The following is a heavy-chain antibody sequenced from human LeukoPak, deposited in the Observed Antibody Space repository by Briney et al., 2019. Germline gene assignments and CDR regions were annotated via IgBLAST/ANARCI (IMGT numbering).Heavy chain of an antibody. CDR1: GGSFSGYY. CDR2: INHSGST. D-gene: IGHD7-27*01. Sequence: SETLSLTCAVYGGSFSGYYWSWIRQPPGKGLEWIGEINHSGSTNYNPSLKSRVSISLDTSKSQFSLRLRSVTAADTAIYYCTRASWGYAFDIWGQGTTVTVSS. V-gene: IGHV4-34*01. CDR3: TRASWGYAFDI. J-gene: IGHJ3*02.